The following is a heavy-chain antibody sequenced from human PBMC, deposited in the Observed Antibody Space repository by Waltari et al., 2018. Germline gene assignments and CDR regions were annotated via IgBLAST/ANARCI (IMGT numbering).Heavy chain of an antibody. V-gene: IGHV1-3*01. CDR1: GYTFTSYA. J-gene: IGHJ6*02. CDR2: INAGNGNT. D-gene: IGHD4-4*01. Sequence: QVQLVQSGAEVKKPGASVKVSCKASGYTFTSYAMHWVRQAPGQRLEWMGWINAGNGNTKYSQEFQGRVTITRDRAASTAYMELSSLRSEDTAVYYCARWMVGVTTRVIDYYYYGMDVWGQGTTVTVSS. CDR3: ARWMVGVTTRVIDYYYYGMDV.